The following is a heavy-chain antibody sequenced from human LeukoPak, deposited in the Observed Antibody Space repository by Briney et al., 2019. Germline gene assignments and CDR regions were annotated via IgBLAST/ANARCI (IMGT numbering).Heavy chain of an antibody. J-gene: IGHJ4*02. Sequence: SETLSLTCAVYGGSFSGYYWSWIRQPPGKGLEWIGEINHSGSTNYNPSFKSRVTISVDTSKNQFSLKLSSVTAADTAVYYCARGGGGSSGWFDYWGQGTLVTVSS. CDR2: INHSGST. CDR3: ARGGGGSSGWFDY. CDR1: GGSFSGYY. D-gene: IGHD6-19*01. V-gene: IGHV4-34*01.